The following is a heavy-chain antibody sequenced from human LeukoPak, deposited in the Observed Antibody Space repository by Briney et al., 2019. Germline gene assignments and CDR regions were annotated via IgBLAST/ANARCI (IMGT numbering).Heavy chain of an antibody. D-gene: IGHD2/OR15-2a*01. CDR2: ISGSGGST. Sequence: GGSLRLSCAASGFTFSSYGMSWVRQAPGKGLEWVSAISGSGGSTYYADSVKGRFTISRDNSKNTLYLQMNSLRAEDTAVYYCAKDQRFALSNYDYWGQGTLVTVSS. CDR1: GFTFSSYG. J-gene: IGHJ4*02. V-gene: IGHV3-23*01. CDR3: AKDQRFALSNYDY.